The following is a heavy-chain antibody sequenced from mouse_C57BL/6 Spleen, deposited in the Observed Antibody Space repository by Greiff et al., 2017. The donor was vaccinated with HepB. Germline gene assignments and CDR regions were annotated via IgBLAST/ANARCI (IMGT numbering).Heavy chain of an antibody. CDR3: VRHGSAMDY. V-gene: IGHV10-1*01. CDR1: GFSFNTYA. D-gene: IGHD1-1*01. J-gene: IGHJ4*01. CDR2: IRSKSNNYAT. Sequence: EVKLVESGGGLVQPKGSLKLSCAASGFSFNTYAMNWVRQAPGKGLEWVARIRSKSNNYATYYADSVKDRFTISRDDSESMLYLQMNNLKTDDTAMYYCVRHGSAMDYWGQGTSVTVSS.